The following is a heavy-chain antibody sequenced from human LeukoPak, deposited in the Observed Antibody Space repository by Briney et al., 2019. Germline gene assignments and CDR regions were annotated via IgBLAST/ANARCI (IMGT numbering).Heavy chain of an antibody. Sequence: PGGSLRLSCAACGFTFSSYGMSWVRQAPGKGLECVSSISSKRRYIYYADSMRGRFTISRDNAKNSLYLQMNSLKPEETPVYYCARVAEAAAFDSWGQGTLVTVSS. V-gene: IGHV3-21*06. CDR1: GFTFSSYG. D-gene: IGHD6-13*01. J-gene: IGHJ4*02. CDR3: ARVAEAAAFDS. CDR2: ISSKRRYI.